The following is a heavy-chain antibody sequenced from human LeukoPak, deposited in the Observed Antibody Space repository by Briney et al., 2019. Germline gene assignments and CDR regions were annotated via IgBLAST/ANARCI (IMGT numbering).Heavy chain of an antibody. CDR3: ARVGDGYNYYYYMDV. V-gene: IGHV4-31*03. Sequence: SQTLSLTCTVSGGSISSGGYYWSWIRQHPGKCLEWIGYIYYSGSTYYNPSLKSRVIISVDTSKNQFSLKLSSVTAADTAVYYCARVGDGYNYYYYMDVWGKGTTVTVSS. J-gene: IGHJ6*03. CDR1: GGSISSGGYY. D-gene: IGHD5-24*01. CDR2: IYYSGST.